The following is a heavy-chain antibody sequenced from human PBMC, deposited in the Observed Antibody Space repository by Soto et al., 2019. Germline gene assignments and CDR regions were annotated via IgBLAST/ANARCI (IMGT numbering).Heavy chain of an antibody. V-gene: IGHV3-33*01. Sequence: QEQLVESGGGVVQPGRSLRLSCAASGFSFSDYAMHWVRQAPGKGLEWVAVIWHDGTNKYYADSVKGRFTISRDNSNNTLYLQMNSLRAEDTAVYYCARPALLVTTFDYWGQGTLVTVSS. CDR1: GFSFSDYA. CDR2: IWHDGTNK. CDR3: ARPALLVTTFDY. D-gene: IGHD4-17*01. J-gene: IGHJ4*02.